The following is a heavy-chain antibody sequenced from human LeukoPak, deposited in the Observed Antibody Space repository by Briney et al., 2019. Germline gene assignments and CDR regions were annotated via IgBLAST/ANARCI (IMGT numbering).Heavy chain of an antibody. CDR1: GFTFRSYG. J-gene: IGHJ6*04. CDR3: AKVLRGSAYYDILTGRMDV. D-gene: IGHD3-9*01. V-gene: IGHV3-23*01. Sequence: GGSLRLSCAASGFTFRSYGMSWVRQAPGKGLERVSGISGSGSSTYYADSVKGRFTISRDNSKNTVYLQMNSLRAEDTAVYYCAKVLRGSAYYDILTGRMDVWGKGTTVTISS. CDR2: ISGSGSST.